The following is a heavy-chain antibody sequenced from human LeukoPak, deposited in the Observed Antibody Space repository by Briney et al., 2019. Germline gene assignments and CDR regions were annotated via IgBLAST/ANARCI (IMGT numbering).Heavy chain of an antibody. D-gene: IGHD6-6*01. CDR2: INSDGSST. CDR3: ASLFLCYGCSRSSDAINI. CDR1: GFTFSSYW. V-gene: IGHV3-74*01. Sequence: PGGSLRLSCAASGFTFSSYWMHWVRQAPEKGLVWVSRINSDGSSTTYADSVKGRFTISRDNAKNTLNLQMNSLKAEDTAVYYCASLFLCYGCSRSSDAINIWGQGTMVTVSS. J-gene: IGHJ3*02.